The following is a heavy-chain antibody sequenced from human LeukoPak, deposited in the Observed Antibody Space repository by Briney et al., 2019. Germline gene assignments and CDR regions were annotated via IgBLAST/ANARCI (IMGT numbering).Heavy chain of an antibody. V-gene: IGHV4-4*07. CDR1: GGSISSYY. CDR3: ARALNPIVGTYYFDY. CDR2: IYSSGST. J-gene: IGHJ4*02. D-gene: IGHD1-26*01. Sequence: SETLSLTCTVSGGSISSYYWTWIRQPAGKGLEWIGRIYSSGSTNYNPSLKTRVTMSIDTSKNQFSLKLSSVTAADTAVYYCARALNPIVGTYYFDYWGQGTLVTVSP.